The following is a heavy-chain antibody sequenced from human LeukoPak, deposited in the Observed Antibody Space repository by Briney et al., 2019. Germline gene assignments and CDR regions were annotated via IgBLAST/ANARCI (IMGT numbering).Heavy chain of an antibody. D-gene: IGHD3-10*01. CDR2: FSGSDENT. CDR1: GFTFGDYA. J-gene: IGHJ4*02. V-gene: IGHV3-23*01. Sequence: GGSLRLSCTASGFTFGDYAMSWVRQAPGKGLEWVSSFSGSDENTHHADSVKGRFTISRDNSKNTLYLQMNSLRVEDTATYYCAKLKVFGSGSWDYWGQGALVTVS. CDR3: AKLKVFGSGSWDY.